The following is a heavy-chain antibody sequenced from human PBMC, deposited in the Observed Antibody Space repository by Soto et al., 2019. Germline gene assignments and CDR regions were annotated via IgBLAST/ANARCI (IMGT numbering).Heavy chain of an antibody. V-gene: IGHV4-39*01. D-gene: IGHD3-22*01. Sequence: PSETLSLTCTVSGGSISSSSYYWGWIRQPPGKGLEWIGSIYYSGSTYYNPSLKSRVTISVDTSKNQFSLKLSSVTAADTAVYYCARHPRSITMIADYWGQGTLVTVSS. J-gene: IGHJ4*02. CDR2: IYYSGST. CDR1: GGSISSSSYY. CDR3: ARHPRSITMIADY.